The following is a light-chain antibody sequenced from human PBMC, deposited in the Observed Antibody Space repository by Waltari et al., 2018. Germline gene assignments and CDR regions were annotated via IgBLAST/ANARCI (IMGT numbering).Light chain of an antibody. CDR1: RGISSY. Sequence: DIHLTQSPSYLSASVADRVTIPCRASRGISSYLAWYQQKPGKAPKLLIYAASTLQSGVPLRFSGSGSGKEFTLTISSLQPEDFATYDCQQVNTYSWTFGQGTKVEIK. CDR3: QQVNTYSWT. CDR2: AAS. V-gene: IGKV1-9*01. J-gene: IGKJ1*01.